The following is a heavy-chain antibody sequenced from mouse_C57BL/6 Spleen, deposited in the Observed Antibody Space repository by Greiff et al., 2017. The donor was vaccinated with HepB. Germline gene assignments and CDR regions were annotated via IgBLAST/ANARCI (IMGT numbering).Heavy chain of an antibody. Sequence: EVMLVESGGGLVQPGGSMKLSCAASGFTFSDAWMDWVRQSPEKGLEWVAEIRNKANNHATYYAESVKGRFTSSRDDSKSSVYLQMNSLRAEDTGIYYCTGGRGYAMDYWGQGTSVTVSS. J-gene: IGHJ4*01. CDR1: GFTFSDAW. CDR2: IRNKANNHAT. CDR3: TGGRGYAMDY. D-gene: IGHD1-1*02. V-gene: IGHV6-6*01.